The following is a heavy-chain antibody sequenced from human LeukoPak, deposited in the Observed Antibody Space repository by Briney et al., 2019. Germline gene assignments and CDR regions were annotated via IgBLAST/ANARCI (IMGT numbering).Heavy chain of an antibody. D-gene: IGHD3-22*01. Sequence: GASVKVSCRASGYTFTDYYMHWVRQAPGQGLEWMGWINPNSGGTNYAQKFQGRVTMTRDTSISTAYMELSRLRSDDTAVYYCARVRYYYDSSGYSLFDYWGQGTLVTVSS. J-gene: IGHJ4*02. CDR3: ARVRYYYDSSGYSLFDY. V-gene: IGHV1-2*02. CDR2: INPNSGGT. CDR1: GYTFTDYY.